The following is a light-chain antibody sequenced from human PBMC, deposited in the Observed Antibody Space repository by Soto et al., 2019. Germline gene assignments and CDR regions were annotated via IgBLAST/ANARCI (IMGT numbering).Light chain of an antibody. CDR1: SSDLGIYNY. V-gene: IGLV2-14*03. J-gene: IGLJ2*01. CDR2: AFS. CDR3: SSYTTSIVV. Sequence: QSALTQPASVSGSPGQSITISCTSTSSDLGIYNYVSWYQQHPGKAPKLMIYAFSNRPSGVSNRFSGSKSGNTASLTISGLQAEDEADYYCSSYTTSIVVFGGGTKVTVL.